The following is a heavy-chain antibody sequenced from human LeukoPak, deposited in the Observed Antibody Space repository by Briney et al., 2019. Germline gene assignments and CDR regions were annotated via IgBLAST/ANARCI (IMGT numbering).Heavy chain of an antibody. Sequence: ASVKVSCKASGYTFTSYAMHWVRQAPGQRLEWMGWINAGNGNTKYSQKFQGRVTITRDTSASTAYMELSSLRSEDTAVYYCARPYSSGWYDAFDYWAREPWSPSPQ. CDR3: ARPYSSGWYDAFDY. CDR1: GYTFTSYA. CDR2: INAGNGNT. D-gene: IGHD6-19*01. V-gene: IGHV1-3*01. J-gene: IGHJ4*02.